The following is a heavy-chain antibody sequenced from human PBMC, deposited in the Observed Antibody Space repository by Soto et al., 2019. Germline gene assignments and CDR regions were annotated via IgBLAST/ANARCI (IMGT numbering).Heavy chain of an antibody. CDR1: GDTFSSNA. Sequence: GGSLRLSCAASGDTFSSNAMSWIRQAPGKGLGWVSAISAGGGTTSYSDSVKGRFTISRDNSKNTLYLQMNTLKAEDTAVYYCAKDIRSIWTKNWFDPWGQGTLVTVSS. D-gene: IGHD6-6*01. J-gene: IGHJ5*02. V-gene: IGHV3-23*01. CDR3: AKDIRSIWTKNWFDP. CDR2: ISAGGGTT.